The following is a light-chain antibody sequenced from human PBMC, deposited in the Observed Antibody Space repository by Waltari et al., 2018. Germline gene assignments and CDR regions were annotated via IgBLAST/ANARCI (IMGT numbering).Light chain of an antibody. V-gene: IGLV2-14*01. J-gene: IGLJ2*01. CDR1: RSDVGGYNY. CDR3: CSYTSSSTVV. CDR2: DVN. Sequence: QSALTQPASVSGSPGQSITISCTGTRSDVGGYNYVSWYQQHPGKAPKLTIYDVNKRPSGVSNRFSGSKSGNTASLTISVLQAEDDADYYCCSYTSSSTVVFGGGTKLTVL.